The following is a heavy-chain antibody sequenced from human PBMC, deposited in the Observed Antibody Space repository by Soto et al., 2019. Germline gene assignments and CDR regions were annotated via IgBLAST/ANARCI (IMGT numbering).Heavy chain of an antibody. V-gene: IGHV3-7*03. D-gene: IGHD3-10*01. CDR3: VRYGLLFSGPLRPYLFDL. CDR1: GFKFSDYW. J-gene: IGHJ5*02. CDR2: IKHDTSEA. Sequence: GGSLRLSCAASGFKFSDYWMSWVRQAPGKGLEWVGNIKHDTSEAHYADSVKGRFTITRDNIKNFLFLQMNGLRSDDTASYYCVRYGLLFSGPLRPYLFDLWGLGTQGTFS.